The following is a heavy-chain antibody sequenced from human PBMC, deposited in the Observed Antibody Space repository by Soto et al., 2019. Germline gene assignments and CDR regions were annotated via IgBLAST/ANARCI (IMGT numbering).Heavy chain of an antibody. V-gene: IGHV1-8*01. J-gene: IGHJ6*02. CDR1: GYTFTSYD. CDR2: MNPNSGNT. D-gene: IGHD6-6*01. CDR3: ARGEYSSSYYYYYYGMDV. Sequence: ASVKVSCKASGYTFTSYDINWVRQATGQGLEWMGWMNPNSGNTGYAQKFQGRVTMTRNTSISTAYMELSSLRSEGTAVYYCARGEYSSSYYYYYYGMDVWGQGTTVTVSS.